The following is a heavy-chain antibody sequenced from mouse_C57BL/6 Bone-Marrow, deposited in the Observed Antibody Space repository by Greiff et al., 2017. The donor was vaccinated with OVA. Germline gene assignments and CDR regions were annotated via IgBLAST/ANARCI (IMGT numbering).Heavy chain of an antibody. CDR3: ARDANWDEAWFAY. CDR2: SRNKANDYTT. CDR1: GFTFSDFY. D-gene: IGHD4-1*01. Sequence: EVKLVESGGGLVQSGRSLRLSCATSGFTFSDFYMEWVRQAPGKGLEWIAASRNKANDYTTEYSASVKGRFIVSRDTSQSILYLQMNALRAEDTAIYYCARDANWDEAWFAYWGQGTLVTVSA. V-gene: IGHV7-1*01. J-gene: IGHJ3*01.